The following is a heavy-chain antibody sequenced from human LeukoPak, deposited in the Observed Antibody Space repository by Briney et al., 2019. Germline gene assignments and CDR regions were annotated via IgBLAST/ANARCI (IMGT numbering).Heavy chain of an antibody. CDR1: GFTFSTYL. J-gene: IGHJ4*02. V-gene: IGHV3-7*05. CDR2: IKHDGSEK. CDR3: ARHIRSYFDY. Sequence: GGSLRLSCAASGFTFSTYLMSWVRQPPGKGLEWVANIKHDGSEKYYVDSVKGRFTISRDNAKNSLYLQMDSLRAEDTAVYYCARHIRSYFDYWGQGTLVTVSS.